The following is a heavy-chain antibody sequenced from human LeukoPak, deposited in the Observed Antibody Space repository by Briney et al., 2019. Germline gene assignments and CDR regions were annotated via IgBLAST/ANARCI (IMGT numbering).Heavy chain of an antibody. D-gene: IGHD3-10*01. J-gene: IGHJ6*03. CDR3: ARASITMVRGVIVTPHTDYYYYMDV. CDR1: RGTLRHYS. Sequence: SVQVSCQASRGTLRHYSISWLRQAPGRGLDWMGGIFLIFCTAKHAQKFQGRVTITTDESTSTAYMELSSMRSEDTAVYYCARASITMVRGVIVTPHTDYYYYMDVWGKGNTVTVSS. CDR2: IFLIFCTA. V-gene: IGHV1-69*05.